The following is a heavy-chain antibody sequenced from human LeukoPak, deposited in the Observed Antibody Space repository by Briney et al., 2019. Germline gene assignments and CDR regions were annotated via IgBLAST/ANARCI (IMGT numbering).Heavy chain of an antibody. D-gene: IGHD3-3*01. CDR2: IKQDGSEK. CDR1: GFTFSSYW. Sequence: GGSLRLSCAASGFTFSSYWMSWVRQAPGKGLEWVANIKQDGSEKYYVDSVKGRFTISRDNTKNSLYLQMNSLRDEDTAVYYCARLGVEVTIFHYWGQGTLVTVSS. V-gene: IGHV3-7*01. J-gene: IGHJ4*02. CDR3: ARLGVEVTIFHY.